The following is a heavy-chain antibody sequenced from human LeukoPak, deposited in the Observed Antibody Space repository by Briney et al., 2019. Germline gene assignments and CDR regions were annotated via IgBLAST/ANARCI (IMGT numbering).Heavy chain of an antibody. Sequence: LXLSCAASGFTFSSYGMHWVRQAPGKXLEWVAVISYDGSNKYYADSVKGRFTISRNNAKNSLYLQMNSLRVEDTAVYYCARDGHRNSLAMGSYYYWGQGTLVTVSS. CDR2: ISYDGSNK. V-gene: IGHV3-30*03. D-gene: IGHD3-10*01. J-gene: IGHJ4*02. CDR3: ARDGHRNSLAMGSYYY. CDR1: GFTFSSYG.